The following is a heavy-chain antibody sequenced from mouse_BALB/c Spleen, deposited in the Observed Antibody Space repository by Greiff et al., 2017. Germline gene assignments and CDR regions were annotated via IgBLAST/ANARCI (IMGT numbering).Heavy chain of an antibody. V-gene: IGHV5-6*02. J-gene: IGHJ3*01. Sequence: DVKLVESGGDLVKPGGSLKLSCAASGFTFSSYGMSWVRQTPDKRLEWVATISSGGSYTYYPDSVKGRFTISRDNAKNTLYLQMSSLKSEDTAMYYCARQRDYDVFAYWGQGTLVTVSA. CDR2: ISSGGSYT. CDR3: ARQRDYDVFAY. D-gene: IGHD2-4*01. CDR1: GFTFSSYG.